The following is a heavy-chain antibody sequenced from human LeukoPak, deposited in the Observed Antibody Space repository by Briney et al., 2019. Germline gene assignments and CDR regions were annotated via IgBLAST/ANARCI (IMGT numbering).Heavy chain of an antibody. CDR1: GGSTSSYY. CDR3: ARQIVGAPYYFDY. D-gene: IGHD1-26*01. Sequence: SETLSLTCTVSGGSTSSYYWSWIRQPPGKGLEWIGYIYTSGSTNYNPSLKSRVTISVDTSKNQFSLKLSSVTAADTAVYYCARQIVGAPYYFDYWGQGTLVTVSS. CDR2: IYTSGST. J-gene: IGHJ4*02. V-gene: IGHV4-4*09.